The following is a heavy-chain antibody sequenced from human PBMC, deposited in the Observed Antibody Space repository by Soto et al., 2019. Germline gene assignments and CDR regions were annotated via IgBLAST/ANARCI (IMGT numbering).Heavy chain of an antibody. V-gene: IGHV3-21*06. D-gene: IGHD2-2*01. J-gene: IGHJ5*01. CDR2: ISSSTSYV. Sequence: GGYPRLSCAASGFTFSRYGMDWLRQAPGKGLEWVASISSSTSYVYYADSVKGRFSTSRDNAKNILYLEMYGLRTEDTAVYYCARYPSEGRVGNWFESWGQGTLVTVSS. CDR1: GFTFSRYG. CDR3: ARYPSEGRVGNWFES.